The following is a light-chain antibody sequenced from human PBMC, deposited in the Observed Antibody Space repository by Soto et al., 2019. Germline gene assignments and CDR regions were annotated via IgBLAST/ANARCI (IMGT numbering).Light chain of an antibody. CDR3: QQYDNLLIT. CDR1: QDISNY. CDR2: DAS. Sequence: DIQMTQSPSSLSASVGDRVTITCQASQDISNYLNWYQQKPGKAPKLLIYDASNLETGVPSRFSGSGSGTDFTLTINSLQPEDISTYYCQQYDNLLITFGQGTRLEIK. J-gene: IGKJ5*01. V-gene: IGKV1-33*01.